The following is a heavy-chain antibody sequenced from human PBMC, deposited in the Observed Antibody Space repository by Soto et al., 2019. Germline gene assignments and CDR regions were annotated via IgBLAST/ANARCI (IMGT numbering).Heavy chain of an antibody. CDR3: ARLGYCSSTSCYAEIDF. Sequence: LSLTCTVSGGSISSYYWSWIRQPPGKGLEWIGYIYYSGSTNYNPSLKSRVTISVDTSKNQFSLKLSSVTAADTAVYYCARLGYCSSTSCYAEIDFSGQATLVTVSS. CDR1: GGSISSYY. D-gene: IGHD2-2*01. V-gene: IGHV4-59*01. J-gene: IGHJ4*02. CDR2: IYYSGST.